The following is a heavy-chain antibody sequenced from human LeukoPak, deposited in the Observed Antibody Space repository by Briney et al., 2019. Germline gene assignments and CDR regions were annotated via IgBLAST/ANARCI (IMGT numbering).Heavy chain of an antibody. V-gene: IGHV3-21*01. CDR3: AREIAVAGFDY. J-gene: IGHJ4*02. CDR1: GFTFSDYY. D-gene: IGHD6-19*01. CDR2: ISSSSSYI. Sequence: PGGSLRLSCAASGFTFSDYYMNWVRQAPGKGLEWVSSISSSSSYIYYADSVKGRFTISRDNAKNSLYLQMNSLRAEDTAVYYCAREIAVAGFDYWGQGTLVTVSS.